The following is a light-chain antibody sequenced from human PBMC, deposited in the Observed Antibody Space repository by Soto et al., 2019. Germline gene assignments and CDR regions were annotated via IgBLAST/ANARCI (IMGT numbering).Light chain of an antibody. Sequence: QSVLTQPPSASGSPGQSVTISCTGTSSDVGGYNYVSWYQQHPGKAPKLMIYEVSKRPSGVPDRFSGSKSGNTAYLTVSGLQAEDEADYYCSSYAASNNFVFGTGTKVTVL. J-gene: IGLJ1*01. CDR1: SSDVGGYNY. V-gene: IGLV2-8*01. CDR2: EVS. CDR3: SSYAASNNFV.